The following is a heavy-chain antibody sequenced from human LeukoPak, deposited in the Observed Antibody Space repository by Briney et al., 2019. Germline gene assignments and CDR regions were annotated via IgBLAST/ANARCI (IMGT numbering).Heavy chain of an antibody. V-gene: IGHV4-61*01. CDR1: GGSISSSSYY. J-gene: IGHJ3*02. D-gene: IGHD3-22*01. CDR3: ARGFGGYIDAFDI. Sequence: PSETLSLTCTVSGGSISSSSYYWSWIRQPPGKGLEWIGYIYYSGSTNYNPSLKSRVTISVDTSKNQFSLKLSSVTAADTAVYYCARGFGGYIDAFDIWGQGTMVTVSS. CDR2: IYYSGST.